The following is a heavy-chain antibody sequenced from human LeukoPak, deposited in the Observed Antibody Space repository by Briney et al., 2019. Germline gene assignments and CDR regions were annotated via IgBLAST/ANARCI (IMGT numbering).Heavy chain of an antibody. D-gene: IGHD1-26*01. Sequence: GASVKVSCKASGYMFTGYFIHWVRQAPGQGLEWMGWINPNSGGTNYAQKFQDRVTMTRDTSISTAYMELTRLRSDDTAVYYCTRVRSLVGATGYWGQGTLVTVSS. V-gene: IGHV1-2*02. CDR1: GYMFTGYF. J-gene: IGHJ4*02. CDR2: INPNSGGT. CDR3: TRVRSLVGATGY.